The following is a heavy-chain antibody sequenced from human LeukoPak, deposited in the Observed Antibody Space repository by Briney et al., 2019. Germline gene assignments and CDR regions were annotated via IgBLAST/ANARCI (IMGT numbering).Heavy chain of an antibody. D-gene: IGHD6-13*01. CDR3: AKGVDSSSWYNPIDY. J-gene: IGHJ4*02. CDR2: ISNTGGST. Sequence: GWSLRLSCAASEFTFSTYAMSWVRQAPGKGLEWVSAISNTGGSTYYADSVKGRFTISRDNSKNTLYLQMNSLRAEDTAVYYCAKGVDSSSWYNPIDYWGQGTLVTVSS. V-gene: IGHV3-23*01. CDR1: EFTFSTYA.